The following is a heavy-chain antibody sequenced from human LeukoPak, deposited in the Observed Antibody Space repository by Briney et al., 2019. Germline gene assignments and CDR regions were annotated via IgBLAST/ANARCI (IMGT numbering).Heavy chain of an antibody. CDR3: AREHSSSRFDY. V-gene: IGHV4-4*09. CDR1: GGSISNYY. D-gene: IGHD6-6*01. CDR2: IYASGGT. Sequence: TTSETLSLTCTVSGGSISNYYWSWIRQPPGKGLEWIGYIYASGGTNYNPSLKSRVTISVDTSKNQFSLNLSSVTAADTAVYYCAREHSSSRFDYWGQGTLVTVSS. J-gene: IGHJ4*02.